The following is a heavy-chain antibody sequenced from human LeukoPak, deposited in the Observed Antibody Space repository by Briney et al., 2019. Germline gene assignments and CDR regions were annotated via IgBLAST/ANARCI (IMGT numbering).Heavy chain of an antibody. CDR1: GGTFSSYA. CDR2: IIPIFGTA. D-gene: IGHD3-9*01. V-gene: IGHV1-69*06. Sequence: ASVKVSCKASGGTFSSYAISWVRQAPGQGLEWMGGIIPIFGTANYAQKFQGRVTITADKSTSTAYMELSSLRSEDTAVYYCARGQGDWLLSDNWFDPWGQGTLDTVSS. CDR3: ARGQGDWLLSDNWFDP. J-gene: IGHJ5*02.